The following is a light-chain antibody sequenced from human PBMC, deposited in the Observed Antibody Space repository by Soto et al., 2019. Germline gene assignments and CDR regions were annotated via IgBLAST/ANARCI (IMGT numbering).Light chain of an antibody. CDR2: DVS. CDR3: QQYHNWPFS. Sequence: EIRMTQSPGTLSLSPGEIATLYCRAAQGVTTKFDWYQQKSGKSPRLLIYDVSNRATGVPARFSGSGAETDFTLTISGLRSEDSAVYFCQQYHNWPFSLGQGTRLEIK. CDR1: QGVTTK. J-gene: IGKJ5*01. V-gene: IGKV3-15*01.